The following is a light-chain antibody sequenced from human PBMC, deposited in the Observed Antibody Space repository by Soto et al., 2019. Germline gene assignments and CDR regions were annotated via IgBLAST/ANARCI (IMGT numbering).Light chain of an antibody. Sequence: EIVLTQSPGTLSFSPGERATLSCSASQSVSSSYLTWYQQKPGQAPRRLISGASSRATGIPNRFSGSGSGTDFTILIRRLGTEDFSVYYCQHYDRSPLTFGGGSKVEIK. V-gene: IGKV3-20*01. J-gene: IGKJ4*01. CDR2: GAS. CDR1: QSVSSSY. CDR3: QHYDRSPLT.